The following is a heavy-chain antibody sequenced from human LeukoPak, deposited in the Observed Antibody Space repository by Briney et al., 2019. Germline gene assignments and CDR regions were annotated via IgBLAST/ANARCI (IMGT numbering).Heavy chain of an antibody. Sequence: SETLSLTCAVSGDSISSFYWSWIRQPPGKGLEWIGYIYYSGNTNYNPSLKSRVTISVDTSKNQFSLKLRSVTAADTAVYYCARDKSGWGYWGQGALVTVSS. D-gene: IGHD6-19*01. CDR2: IYYSGNT. V-gene: IGHV4-59*01. CDR1: GDSISSFY. J-gene: IGHJ4*02. CDR3: ARDKSGWGY.